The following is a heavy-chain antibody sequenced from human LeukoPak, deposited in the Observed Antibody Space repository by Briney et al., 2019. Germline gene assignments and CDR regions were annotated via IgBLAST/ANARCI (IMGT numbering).Heavy chain of an antibody. J-gene: IGHJ4*02. CDR1: GYSISSGYY. Sequence: SETLSLTCTVSGYSISSGYYWAWIRQPPGRGLEWIGSIYFTGNTYYNSSLQSRVIISVDTSNNQFSLQLDSVTAADTAVYYCARDGLDYGDYGGGYWGQGTLVTVSS. V-gene: IGHV4-38-2*02. CDR3: ARDGLDYGDYGGGY. CDR2: IYFTGNT. D-gene: IGHD4-17*01.